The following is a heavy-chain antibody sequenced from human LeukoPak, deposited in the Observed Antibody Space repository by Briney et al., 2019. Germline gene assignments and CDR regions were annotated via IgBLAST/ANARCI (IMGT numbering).Heavy chain of an antibody. V-gene: IGHV3-23*01. J-gene: IGHJ4*02. Sequence: GGSLRLSCAASGFTFSSYAMSWVRQAPGKGLEWVSAISGSGGSTYYADSVKGRFTISRDNSKNTLYLQMNSLRAEDTAVYYCAKDLRGISSSSPDYWGQGTLVTVSS. CDR1: GFTFSSYA. CDR2: ISGSGGST. D-gene: IGHD6-6*01. CDR3: AKDLRGISSSSPDY.